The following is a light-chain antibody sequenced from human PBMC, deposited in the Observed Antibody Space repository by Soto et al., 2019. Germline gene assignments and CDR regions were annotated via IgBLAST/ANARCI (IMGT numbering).Light chain of an antibody. J-gene: IGLJ1*01. CDR3: QSYDNRSDYV. Sequence: QSALTQPASVSGSPGQSITISCTGTSSDVGGYNYVSWYQQHPGKAPKLMIYEVSNRPSGVSNRFSGSKSGNTASLTISGLQAEDEADYYCQSYDNRSDYVFGAGTKVTVL. V-gene: IGLV2-14*01. CDR1: SSDVGGYNY. CDR2: EVS.